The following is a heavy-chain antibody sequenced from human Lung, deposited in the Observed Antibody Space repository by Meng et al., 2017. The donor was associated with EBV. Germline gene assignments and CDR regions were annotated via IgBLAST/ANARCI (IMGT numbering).Heavy chain of an antibody. Sequence: QAWGAALVQLSVTLTVTCAVLGWPLSGYVRHWIRQSQGTGLEGIGEINRRGSTNYNPFLKHRLTIPGDASKNQFSRHQHYVTAAETAVYYCARRRLIGRSSGYSDYWGQGTLVTVSS. CDR3: ARRRLIGRSSGYSDY. D-gene: IGHD3-22*01. CDR1: GWPLSGYV. CDR2: INRRGST. V-gene: IGHV4-34*01. J-gene: IGHJ4*02.